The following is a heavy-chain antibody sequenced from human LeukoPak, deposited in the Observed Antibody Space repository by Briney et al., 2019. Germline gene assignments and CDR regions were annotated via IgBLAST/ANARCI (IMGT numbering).Heavy chain of an antibody. CDR2: ISDSGGNT. CDR1: GFTFNSYA. Sequence: GGSLRLSCAASGFTFNSYAMSWVRQAPWERLQWVSGISDSGGNTYYADSVRGRFTISRGNSKNTLCLQMNSLRAEDTAVYYCARHRSSWLIDYWGQGTLVTVSS. J-gene: IGHJ4*02. D-gene: IGHD6-6*01. CDR3: ARHRSSWLIDY. V-gene: IGHV3-23*01.